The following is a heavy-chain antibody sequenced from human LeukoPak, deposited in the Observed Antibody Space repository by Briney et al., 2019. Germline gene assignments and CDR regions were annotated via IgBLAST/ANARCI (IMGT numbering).Heavy chain of an antibody. J-gene: IGHJ4*02. D-gene: IGHD2-15*01. CDR3: AREHSRSVVAGSRPDL. CDR1: GGSISSSSYY. CDR2: MYYRGTT. V-gene: IGHV4-39*02. Sequence: SETLALTRSVSGGSISSSSYYWGRIRQSPEKGLEWIGSMYYRGTTYENSSLKSRLTLSIDTSNNQFSLKLTSVTAADTAVYYCAREHSRSVVAGSRPDLWGQGLLVAVSS.